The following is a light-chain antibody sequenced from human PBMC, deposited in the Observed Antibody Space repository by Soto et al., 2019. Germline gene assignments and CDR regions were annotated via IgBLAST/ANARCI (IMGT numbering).Light chain of an antibody. J-gene: IGKJ5*01. CDR2: GAS. CDR3: QQYGSSPPVT. V-gene: IGKV3-20*01. Sequence: EIVLTQSPGTLSLSPGERATLSCRASQSGSSSYLAWYQQKPGQAPRLLIYGASGRATGIPDRFSGSVSGTDFTLTISRLEPEDFAVYYCQQYGSSPPVTFGQGTRLENK. CDR1: QSGSSSY.